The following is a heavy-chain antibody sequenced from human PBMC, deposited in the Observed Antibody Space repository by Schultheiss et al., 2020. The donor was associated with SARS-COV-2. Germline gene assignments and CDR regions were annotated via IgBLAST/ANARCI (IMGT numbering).Heavy chain of an antibody. CDR2: IYYSGST. D-gene: IGHD2-2*01. V-gene: IGHV4-38-2*01. J-gene: IGHJ3*02. CDR1: GYSISSGYY. CDR3: ARGSSPYYLWDAFDI. Sequence: SQTLSLTCAVSGYSISSGYYWGWIRQPPGKGLEWIGSIYYSGSTYYNPSLKSRVTISVDTSKNQFSLKLSSVTAADTAVYYCARGSSPYYLWDAFDIWGQGTMVTVSS.